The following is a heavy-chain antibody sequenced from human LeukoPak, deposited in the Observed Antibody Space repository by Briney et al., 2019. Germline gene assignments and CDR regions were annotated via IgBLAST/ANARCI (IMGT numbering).Heavy chain of an antibody. J-gene: IGHJ5*02. Sequence: GGSLRLSCAASGFTFSSYSMNWVRQAPGKGLEWVSGISGSGGSTYYADSVKGRFTISRDNSKNTLYLQMNSLRAEDTAVYYCAKDDNGGIREDWFDPWGQGTLVTVSS. V-gene: IGHV3-23*01. D-gene: IGHD4-23*01. CDR2: ISGSGGST. CDR3: AKDDNGGIREDWFDP. CDR1: GFTFSSYS.